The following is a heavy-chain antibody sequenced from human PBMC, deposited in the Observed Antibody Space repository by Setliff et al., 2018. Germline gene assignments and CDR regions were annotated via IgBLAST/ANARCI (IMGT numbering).Heavy chain of an antibody. CDR3: ARQWTDCTSANCYTMAYYYYYMDV. D-gene: IGHD2-2*02. Sequence: SETLSLTCTVSGGSITSGRYYWGWIRQPPGQGLEWIASIHYSENTYYNPSLKTRVTISVDTSKNQFSLKLSFVTAADTAVYYCARQWTDCTSANCYTMAYYYYYMDVWGKGTTVTVSS. V-gene: IGHV4-39*01. CDR2: IHYSENT. J-gene: IGHJ6*03. CDR1: GGSITSGRYY.